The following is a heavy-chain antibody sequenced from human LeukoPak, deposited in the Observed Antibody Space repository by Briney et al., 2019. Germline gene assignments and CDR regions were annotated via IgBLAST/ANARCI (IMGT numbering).Heavy chain of an antibody. CDR2: ISYDGSNK. D-gene: IGHD5-18*01. V-gene: IGHV3-30-3*01. J-gene: IGHJ4*02. CDR3: ARDDDSYGSSIDY. CDR1: GFTFSSYA. Sequence: PGGSLRLSCAASGFTFSSYAMHWVRQAPGKGLEWVAVISYDGSNKYYADSVKGRFTISRDNSKNTLYLQMNSLRAEDTAVYYCARDDDSYGSSIDYWGQGTLVTVSS.